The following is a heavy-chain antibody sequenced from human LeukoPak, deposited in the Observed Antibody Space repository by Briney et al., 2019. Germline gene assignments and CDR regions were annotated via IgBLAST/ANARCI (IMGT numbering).Heavy chain of an antibody. CDR2: IQYDGSKK. Sequence: GGSLRLSCVASGFTFTSYWMSWVRQAPGKGLEWVTFIQYDGSKKYYADSVKGRFTISRDNSKNTLYLEMNSLRAEDTAVYYSAKDIGSYYDYWGQGILVTVSS. CDR1: GFTFTSYW. J-gene: IGHJ4*02. CDR3: AKDIGSYYDY. V-gene: IGHV3-30*02. D-gene: IGHD3-10*01.